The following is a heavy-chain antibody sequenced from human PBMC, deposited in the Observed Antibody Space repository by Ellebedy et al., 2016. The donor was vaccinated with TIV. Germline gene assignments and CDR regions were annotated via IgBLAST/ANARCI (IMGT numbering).Heavy chain of an antibody. CDR2: VNRDGGT. CDR3: SRETYNDVDLDLWGIFYM. D-gene: IGHD3-16*01. V-gene: IGHV3-66*01. Sequence: GESLKISCAASGFNVTINYMSWVRQAPGKGLEWVSVVNRDGGTYYADSLNGRFTISRDLAKNTVFLQIKSLSAEDTAVYYCSRETYNDVDLDLWGIFYMWGQGTLVTVSS. J-gene: IGHJ3*02. CDR1: GFNVTINY.